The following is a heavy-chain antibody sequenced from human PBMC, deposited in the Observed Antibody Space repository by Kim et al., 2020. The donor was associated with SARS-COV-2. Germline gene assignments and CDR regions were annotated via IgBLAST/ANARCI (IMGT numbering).Heavy chain of an antibody. CDR3: ARGGGSGSYLTPYYFDY. Sequence: VKGRFTISRENAKNSLYLQMNSLRAGDTAVYYCARGGGSGSYLTPYYFDYWGQGTLVTVSS. D-gene: IGHD3-10*01. V-gene: IGHV3-13*01. J-gene: IGHJ4*02.